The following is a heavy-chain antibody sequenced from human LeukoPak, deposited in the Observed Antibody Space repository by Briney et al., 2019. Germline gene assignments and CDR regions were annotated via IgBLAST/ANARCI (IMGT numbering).Heavy chain of an antibody. CDR2: INPNSGGT. CDR1: GYTFTGYY. J-gene: IGHJ5*02. CDR3: ARGRLVWTRGSGNNWFDP. V-gene: IGHV1-2*02. D-gene: IGHD3-10*01. Sequence: ASVKVSCKASGYTFTGYYMHWVRQAPGQGLEWMGWINPNSGGTNYAQKFQGRVTMTRDTSISTAYMELSRLRSDDTAVYYCARGRLVWTRGSGNNWFDPWGQGTLVTVSS.